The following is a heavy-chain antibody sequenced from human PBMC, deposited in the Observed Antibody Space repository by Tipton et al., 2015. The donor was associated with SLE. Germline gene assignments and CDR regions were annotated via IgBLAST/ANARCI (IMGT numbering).Heavy chain of an antibody. Sequence: SLRLSCTASGFTFPSSAMTWVRQAPGKGLEWVSSISDSGGSTYYADSVRGRFTISRDNSKNTLFLQMNSLRAEDTAVYYCASPYGDYFDYWGQGTLVTVSS. CDR1: GFTFPSSA. V-gene: IGHV3-23*01. CDR3: ASPYGDYFDY. J-gene: IGHJ4*02. D-gene: IGHD4-17*01. CDR2: ISDSGGST.